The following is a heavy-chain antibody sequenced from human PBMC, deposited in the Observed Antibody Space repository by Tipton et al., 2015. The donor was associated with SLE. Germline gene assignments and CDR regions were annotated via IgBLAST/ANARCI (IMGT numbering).Heavy chain of an antibody. D-gene: IGHD5-18*01. V-gene: IGHV3-9*01. J-gene: IGHJ4*02. CDR3: AKDTAMSH. CDR2: ISWNSDSI. Sequence: SLRLSCAASGFTFDEYAMHWVRQAPGKGLEWVSGISWNSDSIGYADSVKGRFTISRDNAKNSLYMQMNSLRPEDTALYYCAKDTAMSHWGQGTLVTVSS. CDR1: GFTFDEYA.